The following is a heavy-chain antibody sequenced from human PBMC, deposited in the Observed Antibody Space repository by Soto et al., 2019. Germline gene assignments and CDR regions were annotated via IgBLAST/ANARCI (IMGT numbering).Heavy chain of an antibody. CDR3: VRGGHGSGSYLGSS. V-gene: IGHV3-7*03. D-gene: IGHD3-10*01. Sequence: PEESLRLSCVASGFTFTTYWMSWVRQAPGKGLEWVANIRQDGGAQYYVDSVKGRFTISRDNAKNSVYLQMDSLRVEDTAVYYCVRGGHGSGSYLGSSWGQGILVTVSS. CDR1: GFTFTTYW. J-gene: IGHJ5*02. CDR2: IRQDGGAQ.